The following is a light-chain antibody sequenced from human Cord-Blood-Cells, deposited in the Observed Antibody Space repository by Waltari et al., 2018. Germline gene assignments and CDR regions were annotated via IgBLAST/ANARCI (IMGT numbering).Light chain of an antibody. J-gene: IGKJ1*01. Sequence: DIVMTQSTDSLAVSLGERSTINCKSSRSVLYSSNNKNYLAWYQQKPGQPPKLLIYWASTRESGVPDRFSGSGSGTDFTLTICSLQAEDVAVYYCQQYYSTPWTFGQGTKVEIK. CDR3: QQYYSTPWT. CDR2: WAS. V-gene: IGKV4-1*01. CDR1: RSVLYSSNNKNY.